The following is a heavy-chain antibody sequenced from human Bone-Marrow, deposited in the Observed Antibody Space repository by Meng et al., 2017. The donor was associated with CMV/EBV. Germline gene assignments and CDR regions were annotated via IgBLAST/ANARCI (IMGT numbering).Heavy chain of an antibody. CDR2: ISWDGGST. D-gene: IGHD2-2*01. J-gene: IGHJ4*02. CDR1: GFTFDDYA. Sequence: GESLKISCAASGFTFDDYAMHWVRQAPGKGLEWVSLISWDGGSTYYADSVKGRFTISRDNSKNSLYLQMNSLRAEDTALYYCAKAIEYCSSTSCYALLDYWGQGTLVTVSS. CDR3: AKAIEYCSSTSCYALLDY. V-gene: IGHV3-43D*03.